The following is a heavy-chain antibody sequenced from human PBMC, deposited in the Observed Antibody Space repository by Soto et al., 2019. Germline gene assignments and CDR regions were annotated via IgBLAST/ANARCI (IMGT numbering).Heavy chain of an antibody. D-gene: IGHD2-2*01. J-gene: IGHJ3*02. CDR3: AHSAGGYCSSTSCYLGYCSGGSCFDAFDI. CDR1: GFSLSTSGVG. CDR2: IYWDDDK. Sequence: SGPTLVKPTQTLTLTCTFSGFSLSTSGVGVGWIRQPPGKALEWLALIYWDDDKRYSPSLKSRLTITKDTSKNQVVLTMTNKDPVDTATYYCAHSAGGYCSSTSCYLGYCSGGSCFDAFDIWGQGTMVTVSS. V-gene: IGHV2-5*02.